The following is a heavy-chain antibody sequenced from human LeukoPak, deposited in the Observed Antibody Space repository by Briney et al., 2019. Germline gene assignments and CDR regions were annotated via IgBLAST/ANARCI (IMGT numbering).Heavy chain of an antibody. CDR2: ITNDGSST. CDR3: ARHVDSSWAGCDF. Sequence: HPGGSLRLSCAASGLTFSSHWMHWVRQAPGKGLVWVSRITNDGSSTTYADSVKGRFTISRDNAKNMLYLQLNSLRADDTAVYYCARHVDSSWAGCDFWGQGTLVTVSS. CDR1: GLTFSSHW. J-gene: IGHJ4*02. D-gene: IGHD6-13*01. V-gene: IGHV3-74*01.